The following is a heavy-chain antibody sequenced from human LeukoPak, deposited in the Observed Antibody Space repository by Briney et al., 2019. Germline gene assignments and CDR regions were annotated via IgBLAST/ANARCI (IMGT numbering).Heavy chain of an antibody. CDR1: GFTFSSYG. D-gene: IGHD5-12*01. V-gene: IGHV3-33*08. CDR3: ARRVATNEYYFDY. Sequence: GGSLRLSCVASGFTFSSYGMHWVRQAPGKGLEWVAVIWYDGSNKYYADSVKGRFTISRDNTKNTLYLQMNSLRAEDTAVYYCARRVATNEYYFDYWGQGTLVTVSS. J-gene: IGHJ4*02. CDR2: IWYDGSNK.